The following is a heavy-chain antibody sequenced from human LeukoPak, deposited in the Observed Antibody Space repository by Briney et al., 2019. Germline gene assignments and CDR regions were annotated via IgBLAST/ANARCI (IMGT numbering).Heavy chain of an antibody. D-gene: IGHD1-26*01. CDR2: ISAYNGNT. CDR1: GYTFTSYG. J-gene: IGHJ1*01. Sequence: ASVKVSCKASGYTFTSYGISWVRQAPGQGLEWMGWISAYNGNTNYAQKLQGRVTMTTDTSTSTAYMELRSPRSDDTAVYYCARHDATSVPRPHFRLWGQGTLVTVSS. CDR3: ARHDATSVPRPHFRL. V-gene: IGHV1-18*01.